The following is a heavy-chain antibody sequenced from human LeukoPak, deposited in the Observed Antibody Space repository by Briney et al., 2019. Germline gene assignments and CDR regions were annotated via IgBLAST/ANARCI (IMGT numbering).Heavy chain of an antibody. CDR2: ISYDGSNK. CDR1: GSTFSSYG. CDR3: AKGGYYDYVWGSYRPIDY. V-gene: IGHV3-30*18. J-gene: IGHJ4*02. Sequence: GRSLRLSCAASGSTFSSYGMHWVRQAPGKGLEWAAVISYDGSNKYYADSVKGRFTISRDNSKNTLYLQMNSLRAEDTAVYYCAKGGYYDYVWGSYRPIDYWGQGTLVTVSS. D-gene: IGHD3-16*02.